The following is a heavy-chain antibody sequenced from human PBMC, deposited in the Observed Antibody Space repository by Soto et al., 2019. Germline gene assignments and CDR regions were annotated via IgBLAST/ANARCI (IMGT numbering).Heavy chain of an antibody. D-gene: IGHD3-22*01. J-gene: IGHJ4*02. CDR3: AKSPGMYYYDSSGYYHYDY. CDR2: ISGSGVST. V-gene: IGHV3-23*01. Sequence: GSLRLACAASGFTFSSYAMSWVRQAPGKGLEWVSAISGSGVSTYYADSVKGRFTISRDNSKNTLYLQMNSLRAEDTAVYYCAKSPGMYYYDSSGYYHYDYWGQGTLVTVSS. CDR1: GFTFSSYA.